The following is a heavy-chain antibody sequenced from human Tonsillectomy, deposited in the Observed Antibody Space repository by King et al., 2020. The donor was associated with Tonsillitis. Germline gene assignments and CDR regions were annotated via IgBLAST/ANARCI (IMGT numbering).Heavy chain of an antibody. D-gene: IGHD6-19*01. CDR2: ISLNSTII. V-gene: IGHV3-9*01. Sequence: VQLVESGGGLVQPGRSLRLSCAASGFTFDDYAMHWVRQGPGKGLEWVAGISLNSTIINYAASGKGRFTISRDNAKNSLYLQMNSLRAEDTAFYYCAKAWYNSGWCVGFDCWGPGTLVTVSS. CDR3: AKAWYNSGWCVGFDC. CDR1: GFTFDDYA. J-gene: IGHJ4*02.